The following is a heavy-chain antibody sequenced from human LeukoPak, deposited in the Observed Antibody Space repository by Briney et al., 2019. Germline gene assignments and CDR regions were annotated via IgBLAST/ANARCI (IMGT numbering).Heavy chain of an antibody. Sequence: QPGRSLRLSCAASGFTFSSYGMHWVRQAPGKGLEWVAVISHDGSNKYYADSVKGRFTISRDNSKNTLYLQMNSLRAEDTAVYYCAKVFHRSWYPYFDYWGQGTLVTVSS. J-gene: IGHJ4*02. CDR2: ISHDGSNK. D-gene: IGHD6-13*01. CDR1: GFTFSSYG. CDR3: AKVFHRSWYPYFDY. V-gene: IGHV3-30*18.